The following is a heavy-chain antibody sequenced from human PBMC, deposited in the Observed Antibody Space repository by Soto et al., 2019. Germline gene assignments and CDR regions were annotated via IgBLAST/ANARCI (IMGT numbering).Heavy chain of an antibody. V-gene: IGHV1-3*01. CDR2: INGGNGDT. D-gene: IGHD2-15*01. Sequence: QGQLVQSGAEVKKPGASVKVSCKASGYTHTAYALHWVRQAPGQRLEWMGRINGGNGDTKYSQKFQGRVSITRDTSANTVYMDLSSMRSEDTALYFCARADCSGDHCYSYYGMAVWGQGTMVTVSS. CDR3: ARADCSGDHCYSYYGMAV. CDR1: GYTHTAYA. J-gene: IGHJ6*02.